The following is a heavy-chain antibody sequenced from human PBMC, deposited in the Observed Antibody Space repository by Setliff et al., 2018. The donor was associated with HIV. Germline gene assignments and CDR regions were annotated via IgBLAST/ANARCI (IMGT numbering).Heavy chain of an antibody. D-gene: IGHD2-21*02. V-gene: IGHV3-7*03. CDR2: IKQDGSEK. CDR1: GFTFSSYW. Sequence: PGGSLRLSCAASGFTFSSYWMSWVRQAPGKGLEWVANIKQDGSEKYYVDSVKGRFTISRDNAKNSLYLQMNSLRAEDTAVYYCARFCGGDCYSRAFDIWAKGQWSPSPQ. J-gene: IGHJ3*02. CDR3: ARFCGGDCYSRAFDI.